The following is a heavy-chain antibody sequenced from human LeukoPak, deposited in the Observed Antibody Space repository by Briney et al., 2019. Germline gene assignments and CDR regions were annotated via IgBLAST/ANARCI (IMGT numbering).Heavy chain of an antibody. V-gene: IGHV1-24*01. CDR1: GYTLTELS. D-gene: IGHD2-2*01. J-gene: IGHJ4*02. CDR2: FDPEDGET. Sequence: ASVKVSCKVSGYTLTELSMHWVRQAPGKGLEWMGGFDPEDGETIYAQKFQGRVTMTEDTSTDTAYMELSSLRSEDTAVYYCTAPPPHCSSTSCYSKGNNNFDYWGQGTLVTVSS. CDR3: TAPPPHCSSTSCYSKGNNNFDY.